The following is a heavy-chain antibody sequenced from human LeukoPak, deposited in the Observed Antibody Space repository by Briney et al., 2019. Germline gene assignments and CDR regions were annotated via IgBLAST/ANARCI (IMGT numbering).Heavy chain of an antibody. CDR2: IYYSGST. V-gene: IGHV4-59*12. CDR3: ARGRAGYDSSGYPRRYYYYMDV. J-gene: IGHJ6*03. CDR1: GGSISSYY. Sequence: PSETLSLTCTVSGGSISSYYWSWIRQPPGKGLEWIGYIYYSGSTNYNPSLKSRVTISVDTSKNQFSLKLSSVTAADTAVYYCARGRAGYDSSGYPRRYYYYMDVWGKGTTVTVSS. D-gene: IGHD3-22*01.